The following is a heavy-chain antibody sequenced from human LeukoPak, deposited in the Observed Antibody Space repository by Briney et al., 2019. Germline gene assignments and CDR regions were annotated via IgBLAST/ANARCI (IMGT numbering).Heavy chain of an antibody. CDR3: ARFWVFGADTSPPYHQGMDL. J-gene: IGHJ6*02. CDR2: ISGYNGDT. V-gene: IGHV1-18*01. D-gene: IGHD3-3*01. CDR1: GYNFKTHA. Sequence: ASVKVSCQTSGYNFKTHAVSWVRQVPGQGLEWMGWISGYNGDTAFAQKFQGRVTMTKDTSTTTAYMELRSLTSGDTAVYYCARFWVFGADTSPPYHQGMDLCGRGTTVTVSS.